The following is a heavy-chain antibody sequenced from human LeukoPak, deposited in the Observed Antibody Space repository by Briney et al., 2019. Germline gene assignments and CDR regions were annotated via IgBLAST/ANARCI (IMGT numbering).Heavy chain of an antibody. CDR1: GDSISGYY. V-gene: IGHV4-59*08. Sequence: SETLSLTCTVSGDSISGYYWSWIRQPPGKGLEWIGYVYFTGDTNSNPSLKNRVTISMDTSKNQVSLKVTSVTAADTAIYYCARHPFSSPFDYWGQGTPVAVSS. CDR3: ARHPFSSPFDY. CDR2: VYFTGDT. J-gene: IGHJ4*02.